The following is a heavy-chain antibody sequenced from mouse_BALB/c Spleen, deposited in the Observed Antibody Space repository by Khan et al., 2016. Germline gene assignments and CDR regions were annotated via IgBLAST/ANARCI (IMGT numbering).Heavy chain of an antibody. D-gene: IGHD1-1*02. CDR3: ATPYYVFGY. Sequence: QLEESGPGLVKPSQSLSLTCTVTGYSITSDYAWNWIRQFPGNQLEWMGYIDSSGSTTYNPSLKSRVSITRDTSKNKIFLQFNSVTTEDTATYYCATPYYVFGYWGQGTLVTVSA. V-gene: IGHV3-2*02. J-gene: IGHJ3*01. CDR1: GYSITSDYA. CDR2: IDSSGST.